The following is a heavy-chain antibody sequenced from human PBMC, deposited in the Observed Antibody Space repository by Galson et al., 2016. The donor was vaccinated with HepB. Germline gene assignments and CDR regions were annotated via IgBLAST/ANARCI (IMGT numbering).Heavy chain of an antibody. J-gene: IGHJ5*02. CDR3: TKNWRGDFPDPPDS. V-gene: IGHV5-51*01. CDR2: ICPGGPHS. D-gene: IGHD7-27*01. Sequence: QSGAEVKKPGESLRISCKGSGYTFTSYCIGWVRQMPGKGLEWVAIICPGGPHSRYSPSYQGRVTISADKSINTAYLQWISLQTSDTAMYYCTKNWRGDFPDPPDSWGQGTLVIVSS. CDR1: GYTFTSYC.